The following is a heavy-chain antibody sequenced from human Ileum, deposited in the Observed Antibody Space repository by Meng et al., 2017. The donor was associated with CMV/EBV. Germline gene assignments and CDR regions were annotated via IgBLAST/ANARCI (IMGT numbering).Heavy chain of an antibody. CDR2: AYYSGGT. V-gene: IGHV4-59*03. CDR1: GGSINYYY. Sequence: GSLRLSCTVSGGSINYYYWNWIRQPPGKGLEWIGYAYYSGGTNYNPSLKSRVTISVDTSKNQFSLKLSSVTAADTAVYYCASRSGRSYYGMDVWGQGTMVTVSS. D-gene: IGHD2-15*01. CDR3: ASRSGRSYYGMDV. J-gene: IGHJ6*02.